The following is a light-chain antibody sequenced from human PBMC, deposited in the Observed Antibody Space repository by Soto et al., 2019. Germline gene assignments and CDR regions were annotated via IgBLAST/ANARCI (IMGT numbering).Light chain of an antibody. J-gene: IGKJ1*01. CDR2: AAS. CDR3: QQSYSTPQT. Sequence: DIQMTQSPSSLSASVGDRVTITCRTSQSITSYLNWYQQKPGKAPKLLIYAASSLQPGVPSRFSGRGSGTDFTLTISSLQPEDFATYYCQQSYSTPQTFGQGTKVDIK. V-gene: IGKV1-39*01. CDR1: QSITSY.